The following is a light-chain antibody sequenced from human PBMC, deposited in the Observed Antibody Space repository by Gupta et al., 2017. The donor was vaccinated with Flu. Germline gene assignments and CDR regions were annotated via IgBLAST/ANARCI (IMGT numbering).Light chain of an antibody. J-gene: IGKJ1*01. Sequence: DIQMTQSPSSLSASVGDRVTITCRASQTISTYLNWYQQKPGTAPKVLIYAASSLQRGVPSRFSGSGSGTDFTLTINSLQPEDFANYYCQQSFSTPWTFGQGTKVKIK. CDR3: QQSFSTPWT. CDR1: QTISTY. CDR2: AAS. V-gene: IGKV1-39*01.